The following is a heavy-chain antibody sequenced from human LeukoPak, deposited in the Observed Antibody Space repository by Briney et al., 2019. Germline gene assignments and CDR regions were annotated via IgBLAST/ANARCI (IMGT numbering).Heavy chain of an antibody. CDR1: GFTFSNYG. D-gene: IGHD6-6*01. Sequence: GGSLRLSCAASGFTFSNYGMHWVRQAPGKGLEWVAFVRSDGGIKYYADSVKGRFTISRDNSKNTLHLQMNSLRAEDTAVYYCAKDFGGLQPSSSSSRWFDPWGQGTLVTVSS. V-gene: IGHV3-30*02. J-gene: IGHJ5*02. CDR2: VRSDGGIK. CDR3: AKDFGGLQPSSSSSRWFDP.